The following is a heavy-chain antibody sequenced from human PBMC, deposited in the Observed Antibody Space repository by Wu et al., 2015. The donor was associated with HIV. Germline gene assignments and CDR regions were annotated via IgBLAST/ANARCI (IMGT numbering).Heavy chain of an antibody. Sequence: QVQLVQSGAEVKKPGASVKVSCKASGYTFTSYGISWVRQAPGQGLEWMGWISAYNGNTNYAQKLQGRVTMTTDTSTSTAYMELRSLRSDDTAVYYCARQQYGSGSYYNAGWYYGMDVWGQGTTVTVSS. V-gene: IGHV1-18*01. CDR3: ARQQYGSGSYYNAGWYYGMDV. J-gene: IGHJ6*02. D-gene: IGHD3-10*01. CDR2: ISAYNGNT. CDR1: GYTFTSYG.